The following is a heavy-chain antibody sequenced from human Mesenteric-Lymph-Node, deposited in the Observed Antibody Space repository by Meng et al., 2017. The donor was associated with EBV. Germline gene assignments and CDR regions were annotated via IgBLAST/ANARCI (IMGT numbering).Heavy chain of an antibody. CDR2: IYHGGST. CDR3: ARAGDYSDRGGLLLD. CDR1: GGSISSSNW. J-gene: IGHJ4*02. D-gene: IGHD3-22*01. Sequence: QVQLQESGPGLVKPSGXLSLTCXVSGGSISSSNWWSWVRQPPGKGLEWIGEIYHGGSTNYNPSLKSRVTISVDKSKNQLSLKLSSVTAADTAVYYCARAGDYSDRGGLLLDGGQGTLVTVSS. V-gene: IGHV4-4*02.